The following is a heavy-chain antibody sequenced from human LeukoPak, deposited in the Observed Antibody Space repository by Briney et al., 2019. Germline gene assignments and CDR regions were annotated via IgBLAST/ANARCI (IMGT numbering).Heavy chain of an antibody. Sequence: GASVTISCTASGYSFTTYYLHWVRQAPGQGLEWKGINNPGGGTVVHGQKFQGRVSMTRDMSTSTVYMELSSLTSEDTAVYYCASDGIEGDYYYMDVWGRGTTVTVSS. CDR3: ASDGIEGDYYYMDV. CDR2: NNPGGGTV. D-gene: IGHD1-14*01. J-gene: IGHJ6*03. V-gene: IGHV1-46*01. CDR1: GYSFTTYY.